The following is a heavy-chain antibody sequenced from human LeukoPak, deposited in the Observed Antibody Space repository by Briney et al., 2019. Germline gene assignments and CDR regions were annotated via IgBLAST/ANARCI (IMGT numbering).Heavy chain of an antibody. D-gene: IGHD2-21*01. J-gene: IGHJ4*02. V-gene: IGHV3-23*01. CDR2: ISGNGDLT. Sequence: GGSLRLSCAASGFTFSSSGMAWVRQAPGKGPEWVSAISGNGDLTYYADSVKGRFTISRDNSKNTLFLQMNSLGAEDTAAYYCAKIIPGGPRIYYYWGQGTLISVSS. CDR3: AKIIPGGPRIYYY. CDR1: GFTFSSSG.